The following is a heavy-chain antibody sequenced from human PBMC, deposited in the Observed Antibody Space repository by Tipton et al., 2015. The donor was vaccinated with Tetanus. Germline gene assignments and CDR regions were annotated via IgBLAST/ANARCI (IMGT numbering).Heavy chain of an antibody. Sequence: SLRLSCAASGFTSGDFWMHWVRQVPGKGLVWVSHISRGGNTITYADAVRGRFTISRDNAKNTLFLQMNSLSVDDTGVYYCVRDLYGGDDYWGQGTLVTVSS. D-gene: IGHD4-23*01. J-gene: IGHJ4*02. CDR2: ISRGGNTI. V-gene: IGHV3-74*01. CDR1: GFTSGDFW. CDR3: VRDLYGGDDY.